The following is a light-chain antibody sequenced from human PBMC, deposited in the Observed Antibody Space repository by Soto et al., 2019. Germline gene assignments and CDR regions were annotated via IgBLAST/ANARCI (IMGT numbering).Light chain of an antibody. Sequence: DIQMTQSPTSLSASVGDRVTITCRASQGIRNFVAWYQQKPGKAPKLLIYAASTLQSGVPSRFSGSGSGTDXTLTIXXLQPEDVAXYSCXXYSSVPVFGPGTKVEIK. CDR1: QGIRNF. CDR3: XXYSSVPV. J-gene: IGKJ3*01. CDR2: AAS. V-gene: IGKV1-27*01.